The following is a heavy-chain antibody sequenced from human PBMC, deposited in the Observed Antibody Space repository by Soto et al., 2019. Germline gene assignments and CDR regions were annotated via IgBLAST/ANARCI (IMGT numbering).Heavy chain of an antibody. CDR1: GASIKNFY. J-gene: IGHJ3*01. CDR3: AGAPSYLTMARGEGVFDA. V-gene: IGHV4-59*01. Sequence: QAQLQESGPGLVKPSETLSLTCTVSGASIKNFYWTWIRQPPGKGLEWIGYIYYSGRTLSNPSLKGRPTIPRDTSNNHLSGERPTVTAGATAVYYCAGAPSYLTMARGEGVFDAGGQGKTVTVSS. D-gene: IGHD3-10*01. CDR2: IYYSGRT.